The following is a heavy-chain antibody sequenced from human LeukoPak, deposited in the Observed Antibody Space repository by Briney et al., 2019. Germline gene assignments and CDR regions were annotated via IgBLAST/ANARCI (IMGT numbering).Heavy chain of an antibody. J-gene: IGHJ4*02. CDR3: ARYGGNSGFEY. D-gene: IGHD4-23*01. CDR2: IYYSGST. V-gene: IGHV4-39*07. CDR1: GGSISSSSYY. Sequence: SETLSLTCTVSGGSISSSSYYWGWIRPPQGKGLEWIGSIYYSGSTYYNPSLKSRVTKSVDTSKNQFSLKLSSVTAAVTAVDYCARYGGNSGFEYWGQGTLVTVSS.